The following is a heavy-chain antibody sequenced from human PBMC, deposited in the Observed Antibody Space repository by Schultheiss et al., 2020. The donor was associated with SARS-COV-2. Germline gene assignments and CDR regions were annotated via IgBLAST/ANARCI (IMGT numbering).Heavy chain of an antibody. V-gene: IGHV3-7*03. Sequence: GGSLRLSCAASGFMFNKYWMSWVRQAPGKGLECVAYINHNGNQKDYVDSVKGRFTISRDNAKNSLYLQMNSLRAEDTAVYYCARDFRSGTATGIRMYDHWGQGTLVTVSS. CDR3: ARDFRSGTATGIRMYDH. CDR2: INHNGNQK. CDR1: GFMFNKYW. J-gene: IGHJ5*02. D-gene: IGHD6-13*01.